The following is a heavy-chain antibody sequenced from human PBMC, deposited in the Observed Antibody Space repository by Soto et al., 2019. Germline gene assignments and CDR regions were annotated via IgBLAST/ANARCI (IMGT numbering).Heavy chain of an antibody. CDR1: GDSISNYY. CDR2: ISYSGIT. D-gene: IGHD5-12*01. CDR3: ARTATVGSGYYYYMDV. V-gene: IGHV4-59*01. Sequence: QVQLLESDPGLVKPSETLSLSCTVSGDSISNYYWSWIRQPPGKGLEWLGYISYSGITNYNDSLTSRVTISLATTRDQFSLKLTSVPAADTAVYYCARTATVGSGYYYYMDVWGKGTTVTVSS. J-gene: IGHJ6*03.